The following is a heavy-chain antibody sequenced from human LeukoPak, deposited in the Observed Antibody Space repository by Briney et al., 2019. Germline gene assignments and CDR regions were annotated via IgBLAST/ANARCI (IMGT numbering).Heavy chain of an antibody. J-gene: IGHJ4*02. CDR2: IYYSGST. CDR3: ARDSSGWCYFDY. Sequence: SETLSLTCTVSGGSISSSSYYWGWIRQPPGKGLEWIGYIYYSGSTNYNPSLKSRVTISVDTSKNQFSLKLSSVTAADTAVYYCARDSSGWCYFDYWGQGTLVTVSS. V-gene: IGHV4-61*01. D-gene: IGHD6-19*01. CDR1: GGSISSSSYY.